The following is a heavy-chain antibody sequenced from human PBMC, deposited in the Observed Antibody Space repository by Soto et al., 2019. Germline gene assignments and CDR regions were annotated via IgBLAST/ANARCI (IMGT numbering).Heavy chain of an antibody. Sequence: QMQLEESGGGVVQPGRSLRLSCVASGFTFSHYGMHWVRQAPGKGLEWVAVIWHHGGNKYYADSVKGRFTISRDNARNTLYLDMDSLRGAGTGVYDCVSDDTQLERRPSYGKDVWGRGTTVIVSS. CDR1: GFTFSHYG. D-gene: IGHD1-1*01. CDR3: VSDDTQLERRPSYGKDV. CDR2: IWHHGGNK. V-gene: IGHV3-33*01. J-gene: IGHJ6*02.